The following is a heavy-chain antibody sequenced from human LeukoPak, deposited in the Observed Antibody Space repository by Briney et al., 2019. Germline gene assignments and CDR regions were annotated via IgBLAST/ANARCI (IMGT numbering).Heavy chain of an antibody. V-gene: IGHV3-48*01. Sequence: PGGSLRLSCAASGFTFSSYSMNWVRQAPGKGLEWVSYISSSSSTIYYADSVKGRFTISRDNAKNSLYLQMNSLRAEDTAVYYCARAPYGPIDYWGQGTLVTVSS. J-gene: IGHJ4*02. CDR2: ISSSSSTI. CDR1: GFTFSSYS. D-gene: IGHD3-10*01. CDR3: ARAPYGPIDY.